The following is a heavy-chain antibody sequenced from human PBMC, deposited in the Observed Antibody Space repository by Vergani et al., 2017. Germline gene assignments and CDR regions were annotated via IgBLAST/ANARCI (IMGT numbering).Heavy chain of an antibody. CDR1: GGSINTGAYY. CDR2: VYTSGMT. D-gene: IGHD3-10*01. V-gene: IGHV4-61*02. CDR3: ARERSYYYGSGSDDYNPYYYEGMDV. J-gene: IGHJ6*02. Sequence: QVQLQESGPLLVRPSQTLSLTCTVSGGSINTGAYYWSWIRQPAGKGLEWIGRVYTSGMTNYNPSLKSRVTILVDRSKSQLSLKLTSVTAGDTAVYFCARERSYYYGSGSDDYNPYYYEGMDVWGPGTTVTVSS.